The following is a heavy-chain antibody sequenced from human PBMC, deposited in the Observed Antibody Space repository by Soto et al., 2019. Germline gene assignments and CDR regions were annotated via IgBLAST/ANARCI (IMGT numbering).Heavy chain of an antibody. Sequence: SETLSLTCAVYGGSFSGYYWSWIRQPPGKGLEWIGEINHSGSTNYNPSLKSRVTISVDTSKNQFSLKLSSVTAADTAVYYCARYCSGGSCYGDYWGQGTLVTVSS. CDR3: ARYCSGGSCYGDY. V-gene: IGHV4-34*01. D-gene: IGHD2-15*01. CDR2: INHSGST. CDR1: GGSFSGYY. J-gene: IGHJ4*02.